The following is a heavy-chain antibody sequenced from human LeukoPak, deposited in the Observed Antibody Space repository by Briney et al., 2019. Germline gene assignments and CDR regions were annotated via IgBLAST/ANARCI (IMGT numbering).Heavy chain of an antibody. V-gene: IGHV1-2*02. CDR3: ARGGDLYIAVAGIIDY. J-gene: IGHJ4*02. Sequence: ASVKVSCKASGYTFTGYYMHWVRQAPGQGLEWMGWINPNSGGTNYAQKFQGRVTMTRDTSISTAYMELSRLRSDDTAVYYCARGGDLYIAVAGIIDYWGQGTLVTVSS. D-gene: IGHD6-19*01. CDR1: GYTFTGYY. CDR2: INPNSGGT.